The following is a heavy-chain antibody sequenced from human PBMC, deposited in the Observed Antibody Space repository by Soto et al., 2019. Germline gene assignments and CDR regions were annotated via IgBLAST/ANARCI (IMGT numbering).Heavy chain of an antibody. J-gene: IGHJ4*02. CDR1: WFTYTNHA. D-gene: IGHD6-6*01. CDR3: AKERAARGIDY. Sequence: GGSLKLSWATSWFTYTNHAMTRVRQTPGKGLEWVSTISTSGGNRYYADSVKGRFTISRDNSENTVYLQMNSLRVDDTALYYSAKERAARGIDYWGPGTLVTVSS. V-gene: IGHV3-23*01. CDR2: ISTSGGNR.